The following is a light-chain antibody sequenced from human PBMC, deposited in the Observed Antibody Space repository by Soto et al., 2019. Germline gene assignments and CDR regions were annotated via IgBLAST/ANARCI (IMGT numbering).Light chain of an antibody. J-gene: IGLJ2*01. Sequence: QAVVTQPPSASGTPGQRVTISCSGSSSNIGSNSVNWYHHLPGTAPRLLMYTNDQRPSGVPDRFSGSKSGTSVSLAISGLQSEDEADYYCAAWDDSLNGLVFGGGTQLTVL. V-gene: IGLV1-44*01. CDR3: AAWDDSLNGLV. CDR1: SSNIGSNS. CDR2: TND.